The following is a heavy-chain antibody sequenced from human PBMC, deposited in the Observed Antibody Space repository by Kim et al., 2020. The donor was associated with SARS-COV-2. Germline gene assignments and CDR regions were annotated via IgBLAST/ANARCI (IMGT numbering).Heavy chain of an antibody. CDR3: AKDSPGQWLVFSLDY. J-gene: IGHJ4*02. Sequence: GGSLRLSCAASGFTFDDYAMHWVRQAPGKGLEWVSLISGDGGSTYYADSVKGRFTISRDNSKNSLYLQMNSLRTEDTALYYCAKDSPGQWLVFSLDYWGQGTLVTVSS. D-gene: IGHD6-19*01. CDR1: GFTFDDYA. V-gene: IGHV3-43*02. CDR2: ISGDGGST.